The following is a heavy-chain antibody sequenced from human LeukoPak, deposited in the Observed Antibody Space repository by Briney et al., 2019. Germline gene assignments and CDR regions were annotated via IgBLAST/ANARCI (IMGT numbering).Heavy chain of an antibody. CDR2: IYYSGST. D-gene: IGHD3-22*01. Sequence: SETLSLTCTVSGVSISSGDYYWSWIRQPPGKGLEWIGYIYYSGSTYYNPSLKSRVTISVDTSKNQFSLKLSSVTAADTAVYYCARVSYDSSGYYYLFDYWGQGTLVTVSS. CDR3: ARVSYDSSGYYYLFDY. V-gene: IGHV4-30-4*01. CDR1: GVSISSGDYY. J-gene: IGHJ4*02.